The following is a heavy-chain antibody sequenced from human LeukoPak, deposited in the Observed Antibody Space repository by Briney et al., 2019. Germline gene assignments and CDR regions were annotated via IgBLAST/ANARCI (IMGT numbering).Heavy chain of an antibody. V-gene: IGHV4-39*07. CDR3: ARDADYGNSDYYFDAFDI. CDR2: IYYSGST. J-gene: IGHJ3*02. D-gene: IGHD3-22*01. Sequence: PSETLSLTCTVSGGSISSSNYYWGWIRQPPGKGLEWIGSIYYSGSTYYNPSLKSRVTISVDTSKNQFFLKLSSMTAADTAVYFCARDADYGNSDYYFDAFDIWGQGTKVTVSS. CDR1: GGSISSSNYY.